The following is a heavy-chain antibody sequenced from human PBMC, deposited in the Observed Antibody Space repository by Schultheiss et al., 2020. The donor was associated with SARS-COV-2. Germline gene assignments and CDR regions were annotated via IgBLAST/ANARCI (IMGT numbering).Heavy chain of an antibody. CDR3: AIYHGDRVDDYYYGMDV. CDR1: GGTFSTYA. CDR2: IIPIFGTP. D-gene: IGHD2-2*01. Sequence: SVKVSCKASGGTFSTYAISWVRQAPGQGLEWVGGIIPIFGTPNYAQDFEGRVTITADESTRTAYMELSTLRSEDTAVYYCAIYHGDRVDDYYYGMDVWGQGTTVTVS. J-gene: IGHJ6*02. V-gene: IGHV1-69*13.